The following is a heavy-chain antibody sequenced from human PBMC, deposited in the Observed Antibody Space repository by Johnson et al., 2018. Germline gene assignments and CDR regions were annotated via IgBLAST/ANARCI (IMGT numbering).Heavy chain of an antibody. CDR2: IIPLFGTV. J-gene: IGHJ4*02. CDR1: GGTFSSYA. D-gene: IGHD1-26*01. Sequence: QVQLVQSGAEVKKXGSSVKVSCKASGGTFSSYAISWVRQAPGQGLEWLGGIIPLFGTVNYAHNFQVRVTITADESTRHACMELSSLRSEDPAGYYCARESTYSGSYPDYWGQGTLVTVSS. CDR3: ARESTYSGSYPDY. V-gene: IGHV1-69*01.